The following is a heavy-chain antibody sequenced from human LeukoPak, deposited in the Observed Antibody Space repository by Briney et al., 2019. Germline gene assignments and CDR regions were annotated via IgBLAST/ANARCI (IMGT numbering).Heavy chain of an antibody. J-gene: IGHJ6*03. Sequence: SETLPLTCAVYGGSFSGYYWSWIRQPPGKGLEWIGEINHSGSTNYNPSLKSRVTISVDTSKNQFSLKLSSVTAADTAVYYCARVTAAAYYYYMDVWGKGTTVTVSS. CDR2: INHSGST. V-gene: IGHV4-34*01. CDR1: GGSFSGYY. D-gene: IGHD6-13*01. CDR3: ARVTAAAYYYYMDV.